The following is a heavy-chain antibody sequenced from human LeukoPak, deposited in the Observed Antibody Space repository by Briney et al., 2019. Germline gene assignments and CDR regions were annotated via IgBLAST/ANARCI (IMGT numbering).Heavy chain of an antibody. Sequence: ASVKVSCKASGYTFTCYYMHWARQAPGQGLEWMGWINPNSGGTNYAHKFQGRVTMTRDTSISTAYMELSRLRSDDTAVYYCARASRVGSPSGGGYWGQGTLVTVSS. V-gene: IGHV1-2*02. D-gene: IGHD6-25*01. CDR3: ARASRVGSPSGGGY. CDR1: GYTFTCYY. CDR2: INPNSGGT. J-gene: IGHJ4*02.